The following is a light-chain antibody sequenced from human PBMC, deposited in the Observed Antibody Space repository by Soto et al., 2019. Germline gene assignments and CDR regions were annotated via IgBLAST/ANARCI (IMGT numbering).Light chain of an antibody. Sequence: QLVLTQSPSASASLGASVKLTCTLSSGHSSYPIAWHQQQPEKGPRYLMKLNSDGSHSKGGGIPDRFSGSSSGAERYLTISSLQSEDEADYYCQTWGTGIGVFGTGTKVTVL. CDR1: SGHSSYP. CDR3: QTWGTGIGV. CDR2: LNSDGSH. V-gene: IGLV4-69*01. J-gene: IGLJ1*01.